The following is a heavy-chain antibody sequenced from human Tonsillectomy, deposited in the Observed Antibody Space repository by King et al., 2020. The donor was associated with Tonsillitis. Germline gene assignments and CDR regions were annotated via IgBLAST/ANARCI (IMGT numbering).Heavy chain of an antibody. J-gene: IGHJ3*02. D-gene: IGHD3-22*01. CDR3: AKSYYDSSGYYLGDDAFDI. CDR1: GFTFSNFP. V-gene: IGHV3-23*04. CDR2: ISGSGSST. Sequence: VQLVESGGDLVQPGGSLRLSCAASGFTFSNFPMSWVRQAPGKGLEWVSVISGSGSSTYYADSVKGRFTISRDNSKNTLYLQMGSLRAEDTAVYYCAKSYYDSSGYYLGDDAFDIWGQGTMVTVSS.